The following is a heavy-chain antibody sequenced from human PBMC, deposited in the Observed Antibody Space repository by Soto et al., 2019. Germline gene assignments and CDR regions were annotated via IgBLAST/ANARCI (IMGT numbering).Heavy chain of an antibody. J-gene: IGHJ2*01. CDR1: GLTFGNYA. D-gene: IGHD2-21*02. CDR3: GVTPNCGVDGPAAVYWNFDF. CDR2: ISGDSGRT. V-gene: IGHV3-23*01. Sequence: EVQLLESGGGLVQPGGSVRLSCAASGLTFGNYAMSWVRQAPGKGLEWVSAISGDSGRTYYADSVKGRFTISRDNSKNPRYLQRNPREAEDTAVYNCGVTPNCGVDGPAAVYWNFDFWGVGTWSLSPQ.